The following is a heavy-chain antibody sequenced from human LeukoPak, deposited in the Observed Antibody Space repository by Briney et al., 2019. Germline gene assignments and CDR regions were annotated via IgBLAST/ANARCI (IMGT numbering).Heavy chain of an antibody. V-gene: IGHV1-69*13. J-gene: IGHJ4*02. D-gene: IGHD1-26*01. CDR2: IIPIFGTA. CDR3: ARGASGSYLLDY. CDR1: GGTFSSYA. Sequence: SVKVSCKASGGTFSSYAISWVRQAPGQGLEWMGGIIPIFGTANYAQKFQGRVTITADESTSTAYMELSSLRSEDTAVYYCARGASGSYLLDYWGQGTLVTVSS.